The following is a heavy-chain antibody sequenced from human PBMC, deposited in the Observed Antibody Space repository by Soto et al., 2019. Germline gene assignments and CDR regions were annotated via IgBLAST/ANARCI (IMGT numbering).Heavy chain of an antibody. CDR2: IYYSGST. J-gene: IGHJ5*02. D-gene: IGHD3-10*01. CDR3: ARAPSGSYYRGSWFDP. Sequence: SETLSLTCTVSGGSISSGGYYWSWIRQHPGKGLEWIGYIYYSGSTYYNPSLKSRVTISVDTSKNQFSLKLSSVTAADTAVYYCARAPSGSYYRGSWFDPWGQGALVTVSS. CDR1: GGSISSGGYY. V-gene: IGHV4-31*03.